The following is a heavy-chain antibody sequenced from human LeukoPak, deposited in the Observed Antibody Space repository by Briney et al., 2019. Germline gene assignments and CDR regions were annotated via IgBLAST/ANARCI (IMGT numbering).Heavy chain of an antibody. D-gene: IGHD6-19*01. CDR2: VFHTGST. CDR3: ARGNIAVTGPGVFYYYGMDV. CDR1: RGSIISYY. Sequence: SETLSLTCTVSRGSIISYYWSWIRQSPGKGLEWIGYVFHTGSTNYNPSLRSRVTMSVDTSRSQFSLEVRSVTAADTGVYFCARGNIAVTGPGVFYYYGMDVWGQGTTVTVSS. J-gene: IGHJ6*02. V-gene: IGHV4-59*01.